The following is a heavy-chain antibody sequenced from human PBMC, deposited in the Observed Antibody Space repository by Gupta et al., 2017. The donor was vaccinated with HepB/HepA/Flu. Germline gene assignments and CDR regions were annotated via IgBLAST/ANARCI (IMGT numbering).Heavy chain of an antibody. CDR3: LRDLLDY. Sequence: QVQLVQSGPERKKPGASVKVSCKTSGYRFSSYGISWVRQAPRQGLEWLGWISGYNGNTHYAPKFQGRVTLTADTSTNTAYMEFLSLRSDDTATYFCLRDLLDYGGQGTLVTVSS. J-gene: IGHJ4*02. V-gene: IGHV1-18*01. CDR1: GYRFSSYG. CDR2: ISGYNGNT.